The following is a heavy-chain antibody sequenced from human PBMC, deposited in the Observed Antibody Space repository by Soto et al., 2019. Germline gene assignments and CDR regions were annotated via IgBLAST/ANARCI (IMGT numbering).Heavy chain of an antibody. Sequence: SVKVSCKASGGTFSSYAISWVRQAAGQGLEWMGGIIPIFGTANYAQKFQGRVTITADESTSTAYMELSSLRSEDTAVYYCARGVSGRSSYSYGMAVWGQGTTVTVSS. V-gene: IGHV1-69*13. D-gene: IGHD3-10*01. J-gene: IGHJ6*02. CDR2: IIPIFGTA. CDR1: GGTFSSYA. CDR3: ARGVSGRSSYSYGMAV.